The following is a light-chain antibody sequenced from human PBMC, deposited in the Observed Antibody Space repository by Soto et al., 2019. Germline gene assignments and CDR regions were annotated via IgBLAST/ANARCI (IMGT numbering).Light chain of an antibody. Sequence: QSVLTQPPSVSGAPGQRVTISCTGSSSNIGSGYDVYWYQRLPGRAPKLLIYGNSNRPSGVPDRCSGSKSGTSASLAITGLPAEDESDYYGQSYHSILSAFYVFGTGTKLTVL. CDR2: GNS. CDR3: QSYHSILSAFYV. CDR1: SSNIGSGYD. J-gene: IGLJ1*01. V-gene: IGLV1-40*01.